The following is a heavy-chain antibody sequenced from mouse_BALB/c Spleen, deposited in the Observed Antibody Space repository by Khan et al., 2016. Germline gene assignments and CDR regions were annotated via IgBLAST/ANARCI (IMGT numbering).Heavy chain of an antibody. CDR1: GFTFTDYY. Sequence: EVELVETGGGLVQPGGSLRLPCATSGFTFTDYYMSWFRQPPGKELEWLGFIRNKANGYSTNYSASVKGRFTISRDNSQSSLYLQMNTLRAEDSASYYCARDSHGYDYWGQGTTLTVSS. CDR2: IRNKANGYST. CDR3: ARDSHGYDY. D-gene: IGHD2-2*01. V-gene: IGHV7-3*02. J-gene: IGHJ2*01.